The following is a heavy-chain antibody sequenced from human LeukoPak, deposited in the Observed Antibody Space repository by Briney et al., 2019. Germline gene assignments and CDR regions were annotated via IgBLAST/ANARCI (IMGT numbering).Heavy chain of an antibody. CDR3: ARRGLVAGIYDLVYGFDL. Sequence: ASVKVSCKASGGAFSSYAISWVRQAPGQGPEWMGWVNPDNGNTGFAQKFQGRVTITQNSSVTTVYMELSSLTSEDTAVYYCARRGLVAGIYDLVYGFDLWGQGTMVTVSS. V-gene: IGHV1-8*03. CDR2: VNPDNGNT. D-gene: IGHD3/OR15-3a*01. J-gene: IGHJ3*01. CDR1: GGAFSSYA.